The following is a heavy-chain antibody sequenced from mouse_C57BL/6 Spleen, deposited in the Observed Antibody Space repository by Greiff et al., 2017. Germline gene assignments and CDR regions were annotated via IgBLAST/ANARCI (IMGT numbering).Heavy chain of an antibody. CDR1: GYAFSSYW. CDR3: ARWRGYPYAMDY. D-gene: IGHD2-2*01. V-gene: IGHV1-80*01. CDR2: IYPGDGDT. Sequence: QVQLQQSGAELVKPGASVKISCKASGYAFSSYWMNWVKQRPGKGLEWIGQIYPGDGDTNYNGKFKGKATLTADQSSSTAYMQLSSLTSEDSAVYFCARWRGYPYAMDYWGQGTSVTVSS. J-gene: IGHJ4*01.